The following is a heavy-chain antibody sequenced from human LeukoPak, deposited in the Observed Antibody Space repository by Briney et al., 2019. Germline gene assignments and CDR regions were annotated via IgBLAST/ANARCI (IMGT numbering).Heavy chain of an antibody. V-gene: IGHV3-7*01. CDR2: IYLDGSRA. Sequence: PGGSLRLSCAVSGFTFTNYWMSWARQSPGKGLEWVANIYLDGSRAYYVDSVKGRFTIPRDNAKNSLFLQMNSLRAEDTAVYYCAELGITMIGGVWGKGTTVTISS. CDR1: GFTFTNYW. D-gene: IGHD3-10*02. J-gene: IGHJ6*04. CDR3: AELGITMIGGV.